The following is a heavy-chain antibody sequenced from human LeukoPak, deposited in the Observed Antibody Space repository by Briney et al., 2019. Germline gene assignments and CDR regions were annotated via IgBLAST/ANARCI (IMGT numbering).Heavy chain of an antibody. CDR3: ARESGLTMVRGTFDY. J-gene: IGHJ4*02. V-gene: IGHV3-48*03. D-gene: IGHD3-10*01. Sequence: PGGSLRLSCATSGFIFSTYEMNWVRQAPGKGLEWVSYISSSGRTMYYADSVKGRFTFSRDNAKNSLYLQMNSLRAEDTAVYYCARESGLTMVRGTFDYWGQGTPVTVSS. CDR1: GFIFSTYE. CDR2: ISSSGRTM.